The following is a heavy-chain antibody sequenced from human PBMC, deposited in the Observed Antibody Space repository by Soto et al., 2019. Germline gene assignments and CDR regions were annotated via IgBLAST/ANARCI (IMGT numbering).Heavy chain of an antibody. CDR2: VSPPFRTS. Sequence: QVQLVQPGAEVKKPGSSVKVSCKTSGVSFNNNGIGWVRQAPGHGLEWMGGVSPPFRTSNYARKFQGRISITADAYTGTVNMELSSLTSEDTAQYYCARVLYYGSGSYSPYGMDVWGQGTTVTVSS. J-gene: IGHJ6*02. CDR1: GVSFNNNG. D-gene: IGHD3-10*01. V-gene: IGHV1-69*01. CDR3: ARVLYYGSGSYSPYGMDV.